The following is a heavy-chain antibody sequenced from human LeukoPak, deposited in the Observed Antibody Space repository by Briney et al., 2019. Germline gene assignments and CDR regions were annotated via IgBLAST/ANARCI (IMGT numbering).Heavy chain of an antibody. CDR1: GYRSSNYW. CDR2: TGFSDT. CDR3: ARLLGTGTPFDY. D-gene: IGHD3-16*01. Sequence: GESLKISCQGSGYRSSNYWIGWVRQMPGKGLEWMGVTGFSDTRYNPSFRGQVTISADKSINTAYLQWSSLKASDTAIYYCARLLGTGTPFDYWGQGTLVTVSS. V-gene: IGHV5-51*01. J-gene: IGHJ4*02.